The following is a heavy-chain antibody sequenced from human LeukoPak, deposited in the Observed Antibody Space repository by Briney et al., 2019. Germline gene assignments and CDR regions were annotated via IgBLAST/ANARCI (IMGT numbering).Heavy chain of an antibody. D-gene: IGHD6-19*01. CDR1: GGSVSSGSYY. V-gene: IGHV4-61*01. J-gene: IGHJ4*02. Sequence: SETLSLTCTVSGGSVSSGSYYWSWIRQPPGKGLEWIGYIYYSGSTNYNPSLKSRVTISVDTSKNQFSLKLSSVTAADTAVYYCARDAVAGEIWGQATLVTVSS. CDR2: IYYSGST. CDR3: ARDAVAGEI.